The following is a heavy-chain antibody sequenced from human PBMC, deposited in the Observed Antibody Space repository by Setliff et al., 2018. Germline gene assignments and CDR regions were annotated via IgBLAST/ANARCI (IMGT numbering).Heavy chain of an antibody. CDR1: GDSISGDY. J-gene: IGHJ4*02. CDR3: ARLSGYYFDY. CDR2: IHYSGST. V-gene: IGHV4-59*08. Sequence: SETLSLTCTVSGDSISGDYWSWIRQPPGKGLEWIGFIHYSGSTNYNPSLKSRVTISVDTSKNQFSLKLSSVTAADTAVFYCARLSGYYFDYWGQGTLVTVSS. D-gene: IGHD3-22*01.